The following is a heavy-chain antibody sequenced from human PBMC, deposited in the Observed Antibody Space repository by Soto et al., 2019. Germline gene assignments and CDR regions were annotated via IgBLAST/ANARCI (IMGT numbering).Heavy chain of an antibody. CDR2: IKHDGSEK. Sequence: EVQLVESGGGLVHLGGSRRLSCAASGFTFSSYWMTWVRQAPGKGLEWVANIKHDGSEKYYVDSVKGRFTISRDNARNSVFLEMKSLRVEDTAVYYCAREVRGRGYPNWFDPWGQGTLVTVSS. CDR3: AREVRGRGYPNWFDP. CDR1: GFTFSSYW. J-gene: IGHJ5*02. D-gene: IGHD5-18*01. V-gene: IGHV3-7*01.